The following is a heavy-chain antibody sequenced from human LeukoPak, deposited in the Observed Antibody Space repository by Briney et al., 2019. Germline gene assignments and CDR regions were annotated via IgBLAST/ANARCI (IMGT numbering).Heavy chain of an antibody. V-gene: IGHV3-30*02. Sequence: GGSLRLSCAASGFTFGSYGLHWVRQAPGKGLEWVAFIRYDETNKYYADSVKGRFTISRDNSKNTLYVQMNSLRAEDTAVYYCAKPHFDDWGQGTLVTVSS. J-gene: IGHJ4*02. CDR3: AKPHFDD. CDR2: IRYDETNK. CDR1: GFTFGSYG.